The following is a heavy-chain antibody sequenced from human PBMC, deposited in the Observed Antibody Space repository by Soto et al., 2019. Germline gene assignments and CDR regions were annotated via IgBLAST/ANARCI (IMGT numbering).Heavy chain of an antibody. J-gene: IGHJ4*02. CDR3: ARGDTRLGELSHDY. Sequence: PSETLSLTRVVSGGSVTSGGHSWSWIRQAPGKGLEWVGSIYQSKSAYYNPSLRSRVAISVDRSNNQVSLRMTSVTAADTAIYYCARGDTRLGELSHDYWGQGTLVTVSS. V-gene: IGHV4-30-2*01. CDR1: GGSVTSGGHS. D-gene: IGHD3-16*02. CDR2: IYQSKSA.